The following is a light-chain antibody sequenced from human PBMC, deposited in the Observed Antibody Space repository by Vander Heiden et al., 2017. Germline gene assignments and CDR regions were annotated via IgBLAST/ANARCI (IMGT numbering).Light chain of an antibody. J-gene: IGLJ1*01. CDR3: SAYIVSSTFV. Sequence: QPALTQPASVSGSPGQSITISCSGTSSDIGDYNYISWYPQHPGKAPKLIIFEVSNRPSGVSSRFSGSKSGYTASLTISGLQAEDEADYYCSAYIVSSTFVFGTGTKVNVL. CDR2: EVS. V-gene: IGLV2-14*01. CDR1: SSDIGDYNY.